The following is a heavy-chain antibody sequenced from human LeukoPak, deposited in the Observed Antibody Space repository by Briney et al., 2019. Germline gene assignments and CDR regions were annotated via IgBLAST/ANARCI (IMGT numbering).Heavy chain of an antibody. CDR2: ISGSGGST. Sequence: GGSLRLSCAASGFTFSSYAMSWVRQAPGKGLEWVSAISGSGGSTYYADSVKGRFTIARDNSKNTLYLQMNSLRAEDTAVYYCAKGSADSDAFDIWGQGTMVTVSS. CDR3: AKGSADSDAFDI. CDR1: GFTFSSYA. V-gene: IGHV3-23*01. J-gene: IGHJ3*02. D-gene: IGHD2-2*01.